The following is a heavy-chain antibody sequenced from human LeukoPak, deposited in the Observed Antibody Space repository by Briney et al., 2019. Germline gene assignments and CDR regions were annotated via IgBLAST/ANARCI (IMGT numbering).Heavy chain of an antibody. Sequence: GGSLRLSCAASGFTFSNYAMSWVRQTPGKGLEWVSAISDSGISTYYANSVKGWFTISRDNSKNTLYLQTNGLRAEDTAVYYCAREAGFGSGVDYWGQGALVTVSS. D-gene: IGHD3-10*01. J-gene: IGHJ4*02. CDR2: ISDSGIST. V-gene: IGHV3-23*01. CDR3: AREAGFGSGVDY. CDR1: GFTFSNYA.